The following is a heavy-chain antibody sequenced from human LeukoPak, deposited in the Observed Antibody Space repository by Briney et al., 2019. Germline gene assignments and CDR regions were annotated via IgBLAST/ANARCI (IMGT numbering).Heavy chain of an antibody. V-gene: IGHV3-23*01. D-gene: IGHD3-10*02. CDR3: AELGITMIGGV. J-gene: IGHJ6*04. CDR1: GFTFGDYA. CDR2: ISGSGGIT. Sequence: GGALRLSCEASGFTFGDYAMSWVRQAPGKGLEWVSTISGSGGITYYEDSVKGRFNVSRDNSKSTIYLQMNSLRAEDTAVYYCAELGITMIGGVWGKGTTVTISS.